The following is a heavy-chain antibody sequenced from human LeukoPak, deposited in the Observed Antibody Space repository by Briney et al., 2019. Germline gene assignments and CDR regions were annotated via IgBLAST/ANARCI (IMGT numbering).Heavy chain of an antibody. V-gene: IGHV3-30*18. CDR2: ISYDGSNK. D-gene: IGHD2-2*01. CDR3: AKGFGASYQLLYCFDY. Sequence: GGSLRLSCAASGLTFSSYGMHWVRQAPGKGLEWVAVISYDGSNKYYADSVKGRFTISRDNSKNTLYLQMNSLRAEDTAVYYCAKGFGASYQLLYCFDYWGQGTLVTVSS. CDR1: GLTFSSYG. J-gene: IGHJ4*02.